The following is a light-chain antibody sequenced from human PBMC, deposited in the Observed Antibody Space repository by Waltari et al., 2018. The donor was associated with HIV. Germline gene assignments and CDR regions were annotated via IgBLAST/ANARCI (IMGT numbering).Light chain of an antibody. CDR3: QQTYNTPHT. CDR1: EFINSY. V-gene: IGKV1-39*01. Sequence: DIEMTQSPSSLSASVGARVAITCRSSEFINSYLHWYQLTPGKAPRLLVFGASTLHRGVPSRFSGSGSETDYTLTINNLQPEDFGTYFCQQTYNTPHTFGLGTRLEVK. J-gene: IGKJ5*01. CDR2: GAS.